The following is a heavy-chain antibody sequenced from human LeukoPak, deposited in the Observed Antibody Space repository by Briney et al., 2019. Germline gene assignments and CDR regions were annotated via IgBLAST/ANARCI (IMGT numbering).Heavy chain of an antibody. V-gene: IGHV4-30-4*01. D-gene: IGHD3-10*01. J-gene: IGHJ5*02. CDR2: IFYSGTS. Sequence: PSQTLSLTCTVSGGSISSGDYYWSWIRPPPGKGLEWIGYIFYSGTSYYNPSLKSRVNISVDTSKNQFSLKLSSVTAADTAVYYCARGQGSGSLDPWGQGTLVTVSS. CDR1: GGSISSGDYY. CDR3: ARGQGSGSLDP.